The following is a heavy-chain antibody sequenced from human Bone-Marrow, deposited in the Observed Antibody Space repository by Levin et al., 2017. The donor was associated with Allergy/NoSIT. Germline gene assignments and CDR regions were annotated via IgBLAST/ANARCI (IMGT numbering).Heavy chain of an antibody. D-gene: IGHD1-26*01. Sequence: PSETLSLTCTVSGSSISSGYYWGWLRQPPGKGLEWIGSIYHSGSTYYNPSLKSRVTISVDTSKNQFSLKLSSVTAADTAVYYCARDRGIVRATGYFDYWRQATLVTVSS. V-gene: IGHV4-38-2*02. CDR1: GSSISSGYY. CDR3: ARDRGIVRATGYFDY. J-gene: IGHJ4*02. CDR2: IYHSGST.